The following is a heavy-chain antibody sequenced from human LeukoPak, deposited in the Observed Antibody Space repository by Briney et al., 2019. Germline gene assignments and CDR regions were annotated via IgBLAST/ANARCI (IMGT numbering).Heavy chain of an antibody. CDR3: ARVANSGYDSMGSGFDP. CDR2: ISSSGSTI. Sequence: GGSLRLSCAASGFTFSSYEMNWVRQGPGKGLEWVSYISSSGSTIYYADSVKGRFTISRDNAKNSLYLQMNSLRAEDTAVYYCARVANSGYDSMGSGFDPWGQGTLVTVSS. J-gene: IGHJ5*02. D-gene: IGHD5-12*01. V-gene: IGHV3-48*03. CDR1: GFTFSSYE.